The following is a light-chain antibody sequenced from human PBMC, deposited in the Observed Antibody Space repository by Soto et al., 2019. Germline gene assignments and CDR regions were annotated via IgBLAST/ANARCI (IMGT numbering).Light chain of an antibody. V-gene: IGLV2-23*02. CDR2: EVS. CDR1: SSDVGSYDL. J-gene: IGLJ2*01. CDR3: CSYATATL. Sequence: QSALTQPASVSGSPGQSITISCTGTSSDVGSYDLVSWYQQHPGNAPKLMIYEVSKRPSGVSDRFSGSKSGNTASLTISGLQADDGADYYCCSYATATLFGGGTKLTVL.